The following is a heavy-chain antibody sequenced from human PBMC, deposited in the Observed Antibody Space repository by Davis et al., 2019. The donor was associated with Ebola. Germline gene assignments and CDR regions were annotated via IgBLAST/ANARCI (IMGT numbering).Heavy chain of an antibody. CDR1: GGSISSYY. J-gene: IGHJ5*02. D-gene: IGHD4-17*01. V-gene: IGHV4-59*01. Sequence: SETLSLTCTVPGGSISSYYWSWIRQPPGKGLEWIGYIYYSGSTNYNPSLKSRVTISVDTSKNQFSLKLSSVTAADTAVYYCARWGRLGYYGDYGELNWFDPWGQGTLVTVSS. CDR2: IYYSGST. CDR3: ARWGRLGYYGDYGELNWFDP.